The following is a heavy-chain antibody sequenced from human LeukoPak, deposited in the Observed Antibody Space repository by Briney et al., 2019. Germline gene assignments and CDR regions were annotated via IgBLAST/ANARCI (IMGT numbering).Heavy chain of an antibody. CDR1: GFTVSSNY. V-gene: IGHV3-53*01. CDR2: IYSGGST. J-gene: IGHJ4*02. CDR3: ARAGWIQLWSYFDY. Sequence: PGGSLRLSCAASGFTVSSNYMSWVRQAPGKGLEWVSVIYSGGSTYYADSVKCRFTISRDNSKNTLYLQMNSLRAEDTAVYYCARAGWIQLWSYFDYWGQGTLVTVSS. D-gene: IGHD5-18*01.